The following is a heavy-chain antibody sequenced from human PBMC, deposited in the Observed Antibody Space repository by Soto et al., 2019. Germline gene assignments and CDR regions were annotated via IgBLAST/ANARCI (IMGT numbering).Heavy chain of an antibody. CDR2: NNPSGGST. CDR1: GYTFTSYY. CDR3: ARDHRFGESPLPYHY. Sequence: QVQLVQSGAEVKKPGASVKVSCKASGYTFTSYYMHWVRQAPGQGLERMGINNPSGGSTSYAQKFQARVTMTRDTSTSAVYMEPRSLKSDDTAVYYCARDHRFGESPLPYHYWGQGTLVTVSS. D-gene: IGHD3-10*01. J-gene: IGHJ4*02. V-gene: IGHV1-46*01.